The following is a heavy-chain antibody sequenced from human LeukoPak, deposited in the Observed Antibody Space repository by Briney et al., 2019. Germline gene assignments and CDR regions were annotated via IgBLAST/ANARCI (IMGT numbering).Heavy chain of an antibody. CDR3: AREMTTVTPFDY. Sequence: KPSETLSLTCTVSGGSISSYYWSWIRQPPGKGLEWIGYIYYSGSTYYNPSLKSRVTISVDTSKNQFSLKLSSVTAADTAVYYCAREMTTVTPFDYWGQGTLVTVSS. CDR2: IYYSGST. CDR1: GGSISSYY. J-gene: IGHJ4*02. V-gene: IGHV4-4*08. D-gene: IGHD4-17*01.